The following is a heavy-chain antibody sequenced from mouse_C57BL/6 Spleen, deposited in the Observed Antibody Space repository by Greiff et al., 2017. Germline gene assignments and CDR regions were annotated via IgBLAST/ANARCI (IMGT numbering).Heavy chain of an antibody. V-gene: IGHV1-81*01. Sequence: QVQLKESGAELARPGASVKLSCKASGYTFTSYSISWVKQRTGQGLEWIGEIYPRSGNTYYNEKFKGKATLTADKSSSTAYMELRSLTSEDSAVYFCARTGDITTVVEDAMDYWGQGTSVTVSS. CDR3: ARTGDITTVVEDAMDY. D-gene: IGHD1-1*01. CDR1: GYTFTSYS. CDR2: IYPRSGNT. J-gene: IGHJ4*01.